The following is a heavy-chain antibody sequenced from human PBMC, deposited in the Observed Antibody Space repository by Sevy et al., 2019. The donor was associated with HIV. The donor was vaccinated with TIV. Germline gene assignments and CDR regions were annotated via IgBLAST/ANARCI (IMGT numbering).Heavy chain of an antibody. CDR3: ARSIAVAGTGMGERLPRSLFDY. D-gene: IGHD6-19*01. Sequence: ASVKVSCKASGYTFTSYGISWVRQAPGQGLEWMGWISAYNGNTNYAQKLQGRVTMTTDTSTSTAYMELRSLRSDDTAVYYCARSIAVAGTGMGERLPRSLFDYWGQGTLVTVSS. J-gene: IGHJ4*02. V-gene: IGHV1-18*01. CDR2: ISAYNGNT. CDR1: GYTFTSYG.